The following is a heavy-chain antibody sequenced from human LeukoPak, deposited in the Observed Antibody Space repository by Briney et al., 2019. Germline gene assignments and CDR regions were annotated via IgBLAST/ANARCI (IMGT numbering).Heavy chain of an antibody. D-gene: IGHD3-16*01. V-gene: IGHV3-30-3*01. CDR3: AREELGSSLGFDP. J-gene: IGHJ5*02. Sequence: PGRSLRLSCAASGFTFSSYTIHWVRQPPGKGLEWMAVISFDGSNKYYADSVKGRFTISRDNSKNTLYLQMNSLRAEDTAVYYCAREELGSSLGFDPWGQGTLVTVSS. CDR1: GFTFSSYT. CDR2: ISFDGSNK.